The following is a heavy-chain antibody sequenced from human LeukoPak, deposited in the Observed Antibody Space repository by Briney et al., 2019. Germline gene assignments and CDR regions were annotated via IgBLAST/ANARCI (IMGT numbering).Heavy chain of an antibody. J-gene: IGHJ4*02. V-gene: IGHV4-34*01. CDR3: ARLNLVVPAPGYFDC. CDR1: GGSFSGYY. CDR2: INHSGST. Sequence: SSETLSLTCAVYGGSFSGYYWSWIRQPPGKGLEWIGEINHSGSTNYNPSLKSRVTISVDTSKNQFSLKLSSVTAADTAVYYCARLNLVVPAPGYFDCWGQGTLVTVSS. D-gene: IGHD2-2*01.